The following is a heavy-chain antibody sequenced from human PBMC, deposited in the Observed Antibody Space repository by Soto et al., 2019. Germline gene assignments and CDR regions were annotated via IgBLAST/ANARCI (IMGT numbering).Heavy chain of an antibody. D-gene: IGHD4-17*01. CDR2: IYYSGST. Sequence: SETLSLTCTVSGGSISSYYWSWIRQHPGKGLEWIGYIYYSGSTYYNPSLKSRVTISVDTSKNQFSLKLSSVTAADTAVYYCAGDYGDYEGAFDIWGQGTMVTVSS. CDR1: GGSISSYY. J-gene: IGHJ3*02. V-gene: IGHV4-59*06. CDR3: AGDYGDYEGAFDI.